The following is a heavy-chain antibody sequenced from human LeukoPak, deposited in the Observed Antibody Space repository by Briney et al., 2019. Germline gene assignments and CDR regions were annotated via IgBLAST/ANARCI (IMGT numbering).Heavy chain of an antibody. J-gene: IGHJ4*02. CDR1: GFTFSSYA. D-gene: IGHD1-7*01. CDR3: ARDVNYESYFDY. CDR2: ISSSGSTI. Sequence: GGSLRLSCAASGFTFSSYAMSWVRQAPGKGLEWVSYISSSGSTIYYADSVKGRFTISRDNAKNSLYLQMNSLRAEDTAVYYCARDVNYESYFDYWGQGTLVTVSS. V-gene: IGHV3-48*04.